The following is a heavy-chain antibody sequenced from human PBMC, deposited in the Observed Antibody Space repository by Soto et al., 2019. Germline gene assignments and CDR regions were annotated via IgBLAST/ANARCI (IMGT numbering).Heavy chain of an antibody. CDR2: IYYSGTT. CDR3: ARREIQGPIDY. J-gene: IGHJ4*02. V-gene: IGHV4-28*01. Sequence: QVQLQESGPGLVKPSDTLSLTCAVSGYSISSSNWWGWIRQPPGKGLEWIGYIYYSGTTYYNPSLKCRVTMSVNTSKNQFSLKLTSVTALDTAVYYCARREIQGPIDYWGQGTLVTVSS. D-gene: IGHD1-26*01. CDR1: GYSISSSNW.